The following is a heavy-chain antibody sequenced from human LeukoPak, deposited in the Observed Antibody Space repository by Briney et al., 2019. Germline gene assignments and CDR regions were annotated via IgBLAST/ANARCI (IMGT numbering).Heavy chain of an antibody. D-gene: IGHD6-19*01. CDR2: ISSSSSYT. J-gene: IGHJ4*02. V-gene: IGHV3-11*06. CDR3: ARDPLGQWLVQSYYFDY. Sequence: SGGSLRLSCAASGFTFGDYYMSWIRQAPGKGLEWVSYISSSSSYTNYADSVKGRFTISRDNAKNSLYLQMNSLRAEDTAVYYCARDPLGQWLVQSYYFDYWGQGTLVTVSS. CDR1: GFTFGDYY.